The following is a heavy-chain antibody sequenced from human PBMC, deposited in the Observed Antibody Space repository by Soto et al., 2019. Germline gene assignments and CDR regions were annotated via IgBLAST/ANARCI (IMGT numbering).Heavy chain of an antibody. J-gene: IGHJ1*01. V-gene: IGHV4-30-4*01. D-gene: IGHD2-21*01. CDR3: AREGYGGNSVYFQH. CDR2: IYYSGST. CDR1: GGSISSGDYY. Sequence: KASETLSLTCTVSGGSISSGDYYWSWIRQPPGKGLEWIGYIYYSGSTYYNPSLKSRVTISVDTSKNQFSLKLSSVTAADTAVYYCAREGYGGNSVYFQHWGQGTLVTVSS.